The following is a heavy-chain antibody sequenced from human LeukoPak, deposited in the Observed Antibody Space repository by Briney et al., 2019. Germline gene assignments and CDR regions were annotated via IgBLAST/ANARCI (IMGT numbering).Heavy chain of an antibody. J-gene: IGHJ6*04. CDR2: IYYSGST. D-gene: IGHD3-10*01. Sequence: ADTLSLTCSVYGGPIGSYYWSWIRQPPGKGLEWIGYIYYSGSTNYNPSLKSRVTISVDTSKNQFSLKLSSVTAADAAVYYCRRECTIRGGNSYGIDVWGKGTTVTVSS. V-gene: IGHV4-59*12. CDR3: RRECTIRGGNSYGIDV. CDR1: GGPIGSYY.